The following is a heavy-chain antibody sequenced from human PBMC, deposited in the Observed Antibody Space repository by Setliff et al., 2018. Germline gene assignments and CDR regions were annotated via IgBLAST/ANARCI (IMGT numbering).Heavy chain of an antibody. D-gene: IGHD3-22*01. V-gene: IGHV4-59*01. CDR1: GGSINSYY. J-gene: IGHJ5*02. CDR2: IYYSGNSNYDT. CDR3: ARAGYYDSSGYYNWFDP. Sequence: TSETLSLTCIVSGGSINSYYWNWIRQPPGKGLEWIGYIYYSGNSNYDTNYNPSLKSRGTILSDTSKNQFSLILSSVTAADTALYYCARAGYYDSSGYYNWFDPWGQEPWSPSPQ.